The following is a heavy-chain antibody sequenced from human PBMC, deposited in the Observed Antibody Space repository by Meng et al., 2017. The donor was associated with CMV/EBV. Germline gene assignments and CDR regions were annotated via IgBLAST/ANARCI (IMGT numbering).Heavy chain of an antibody. D-gene: IGHD6-13*01. V-gene: IGHV3-30*04. CDR3: AREEEYSSSWYPGHYDGMDV. CDR2: ISYDGSNK. CDR1: GFTFSSYA. J-gene: IGHJ6*02. Sequence: GGSLRLSCAASGFTFSSYAMHWVRQAPGKGLEWVAVISYDGSNKYYADSVKGRFTISRDNSKNTLYLQMNSLRAEDTAVYYCAREEEYSSSWYPGHYDGMDVWGQGTTVTVSS.